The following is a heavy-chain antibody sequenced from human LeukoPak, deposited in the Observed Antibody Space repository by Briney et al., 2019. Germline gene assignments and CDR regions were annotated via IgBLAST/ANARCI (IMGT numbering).Heavy chain of an antibody. D-gene: IGHD3-3*01. V-gene: IGHV3-21*01. CDR3: ASDFWSGYADY. CDR1: GFTFSSYS. J-gene: IGHJ4*02. CDR2: ISSSSSYI. Sequence: PGGSLRLSCAASGFTFSSYSMNWVRQAPGKGLEWVSSISSSSSYIYYADSVKGRFTISRDNAKNSLYLQMNSLRAEDTAVYYCASDFWSGYADYWGQGTLVTVSS.